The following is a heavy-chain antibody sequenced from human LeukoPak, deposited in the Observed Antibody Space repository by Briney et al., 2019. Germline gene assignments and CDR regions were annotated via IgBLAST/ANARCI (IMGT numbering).Heavy chain of an antibody. CDR1: GFTFSGYA. Sequence: GGSLRLSCTASGFTFSGYAMNWVRQAPGKGLEWVSYISSSGSTIYYADSVKGRFTISRDNAKNSLYLQMNSLRAEDTAVYYCARDTALYDFWSGYNYYYYYYGMDVWGQGTTVTVSS. CDR3: ARDTALYDFWSGYNYYYYYYGMDV. CDR2: ISSSGSTI. V-gene: IGHV3-48*04. D-gene: IGHD3-3*01. J-gene: IGHJ6*02.